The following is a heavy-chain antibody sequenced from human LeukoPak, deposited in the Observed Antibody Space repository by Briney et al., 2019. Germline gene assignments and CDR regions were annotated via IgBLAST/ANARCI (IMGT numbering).Heavy chain of an antibody. CDR3: ARPRFGRRGFDP. V-gene: IGHV3-48*03. D-gene: IGHD3-10*01. CDR2: ISSGGSVM. J-gene: IGHJ5*02. CDR1: GFTFSTYE. Sequence: GGSLRLSCVASGFTFSTYEMTWVRQAPGKGLEWVSYISSGGSVMYYADSLKGRFAISRDNAKNSLYLQMNSLRAEDTAVYYCARPRFGRRGFDPWGQGTLVTVSS.